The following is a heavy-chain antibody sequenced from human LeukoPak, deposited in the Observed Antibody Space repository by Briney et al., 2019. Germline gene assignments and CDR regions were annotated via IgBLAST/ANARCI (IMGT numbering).Heavy chain of an antibody. J-gene: IGHJ5*02. CDR1: NDSISSYC. CDR2: MCPSGRT. Sequence: SETLSLTCTVSNDSISSYCCSWVRQPLGKGLEWVGFMCPSGRTDYNPSLKSRVTMSVDKSKNQLSMELSFLTAADTAVYYCATSYDGKTAPYDLWGHGTLVTVSS. CDR3: ATSYDGKTAPYDL. D-gene: IGHD4-23*01. V-gene: IGHV4-4*08.